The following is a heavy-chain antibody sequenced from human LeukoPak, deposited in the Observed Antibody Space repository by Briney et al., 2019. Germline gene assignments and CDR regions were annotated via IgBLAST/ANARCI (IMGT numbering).Heavy chain of an antibody. D-gene: IGHD6-19*01. CDR2: IIPIFGTA. CDR1: GGTFSSYA. J-gene: IGHJ4*02. Sequence: SVKLSCKASGGTFSSYAISWVRQAPGQGLEWMGGIIPIFGTANYAQKFQGRVTITADESTSTAYMELSSLRSEDTAVYYCARGGRSGWTLLLDYWGQGTLVTVSS. V-gene: IGHV1-69*01. CDR3: ARGGRSGWTLLLDY.